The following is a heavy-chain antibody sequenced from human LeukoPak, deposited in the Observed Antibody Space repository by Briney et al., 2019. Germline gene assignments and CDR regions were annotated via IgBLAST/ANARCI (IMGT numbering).Heavy chain of an antibody. J-gene: IGHJ3*02. V-gene: IGHV3-13*01. Sequence: GGSLRLSCAASGFTFSSYDMHLVRQATGKGLELVSAIGTAGDTYYPGSVKGRFTISRENAKNSLYLQMNSLRAGDTAVYYCARGLDGAFDIWGQGTMVTVSS. CDR2: IGTAGDT. CDR1: GFTFSSYD. D-gene: IGHD3-9*01. CDR3: ARGLDGAFDI.